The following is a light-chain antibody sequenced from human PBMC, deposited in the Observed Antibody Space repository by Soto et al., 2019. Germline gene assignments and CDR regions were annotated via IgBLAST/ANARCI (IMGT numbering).Light chain of an antibody. CDR3: AHFDGYPLT. V-gene: IGKV1-13*02. CDR2: RTS. J-gene: IGKJ1*01. Sequence: AVQLTQSPSSLSASVGDRVTITCRASQGLSNAVSCYQQRPGKAPKFLIHRTSIVEGGVPSRFSGGGSGTDFTLTISSLQPEDFATFYFAHFDGYPLTFGQGTKVEIK. CDR1: QGLSNA.